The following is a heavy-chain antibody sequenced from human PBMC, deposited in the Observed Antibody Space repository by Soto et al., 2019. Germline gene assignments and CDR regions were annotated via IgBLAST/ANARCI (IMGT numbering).Heavy chain of an antibody. CDR1: GYTFTDYW. CDR3: AKSSQYFDY. CDR2: IYPGDSDT. J-gene: IGHJ4*02. Sequence: GESLKISCKGSGYTFTDYWIGWVRQLPGKGLEWMGIIYPGDSDTRYSPSFQGHVTITVDKSTSTAYLQWNTLKASDTAMYYCAKSSQYFDYWGQGTLVTVSS. V-gene: IGHV5-51*01.